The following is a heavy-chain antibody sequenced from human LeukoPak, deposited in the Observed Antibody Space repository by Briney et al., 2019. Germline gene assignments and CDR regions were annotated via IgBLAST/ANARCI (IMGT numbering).Heavy chain of an antibody. V-gene: IGHV3-9*01. CDR1: GFTFDDYA. CDR2: ISWNSGSI. CDR3: AKDIRGLIVGATLDN. D-gene: IGHD1-26*01. Sequence: PGGSPRLSCAASGFTFDDYAMHWVRQAPGKGLEWVSGISWNSGSIGYADSVKGRFTISRDNAKNSLYLQMNSLRAEDTALYYCAKDIRGLIVGATLDNWGQGTLVTVSS. J-gene: IGHJ4*02.